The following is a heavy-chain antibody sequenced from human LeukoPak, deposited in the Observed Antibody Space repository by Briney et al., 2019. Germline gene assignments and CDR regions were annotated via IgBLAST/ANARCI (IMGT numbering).Heavy chain of an antibody. J-gene: IGHJ4*02. D-gene: IGHD3-10*01. Sequence: GGSLRLSCAASGFIFKKYWMNWVRQAPGKGLEWVSVIYGGGDTYYTDSVKGRFTISRDSSKNTLYLQMNSLRAEDTAVYYCTTDSRQDLRFQRDYWGQGTLVTVSS. V-gene: IGHV3-53*01. CDR1: GFIFKKYW. CDR3: TTDSRQDLRFQRDY. CDR2: IYGGGDT.